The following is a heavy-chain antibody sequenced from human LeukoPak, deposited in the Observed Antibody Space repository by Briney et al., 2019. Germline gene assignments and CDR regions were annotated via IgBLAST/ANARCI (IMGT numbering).Heavy chain of an antibody. CDR3: ARVGRDTAMVYYFDY. CDR2: ISYDGSNK. Sequence: GGSLRLSCAASGFTFSSYATHWVRQAPGKGLEWVAVISYDGSNKYYADSVKGRFTISRDNSKNTLYLQMNSLRAEDTAVYYCARVGRDTAMVYYFDYWGQGTLVTVSS. V-gene: IGHV3-30*01. J-gene: IGHJ4*02. CDR1: GFTFSSYA. D-gene: IGHD5-18*01.